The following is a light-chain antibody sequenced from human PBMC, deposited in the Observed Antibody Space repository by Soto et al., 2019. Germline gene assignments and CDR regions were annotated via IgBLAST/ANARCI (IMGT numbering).Light chain of an antibody. CDR2: DVS. V-gene: IGLV2-14*01. Sequence: QSALTQPASVSGSPGQSITISCTGTSSDVGGYNYVSWYQQHPGKAPKLMIYDVSNRPSGVSSRFSGSKSGNTASLTISGLPDEDEADYYCSSYTSSSTLVFGGGTKLTVL. CDR1: SSDVGGYNY. CDR3: SSYTSSSTLV. J-gene: IGLJ2*01.